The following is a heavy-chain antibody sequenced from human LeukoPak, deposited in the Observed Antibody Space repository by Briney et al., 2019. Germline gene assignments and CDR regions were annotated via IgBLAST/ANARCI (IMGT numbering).Heavy chain of an antibody. CDR1: GGSISSGGYY. D-gene: IGHD1-14*01. J-gene: IGHJ4*02. V-gene: IGHV4-31*03. CDR3: ARGGDRRGFDY. CDR2: IYDSGTT. Sequence: PSETLSLTCIVSGGSISSGGYYWSWIRQHPGKGLEWIGYIYDSGTTYYNPSLKSRVSISVDTSKNRFSLKLSSVTAADTAVYYCARGGDRRGFDYWGQGTLVTVSS.